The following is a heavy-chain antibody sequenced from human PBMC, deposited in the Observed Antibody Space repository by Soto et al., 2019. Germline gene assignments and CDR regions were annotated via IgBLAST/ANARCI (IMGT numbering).Heavy chain of an antibody. CDR1: GYTFTSYG. J-gene: IGHJ6*02. CDR3: ARTPVGATGAYYYYGMDV. D-gene: IGHD1-26*01. CDR2: ISAYNGNT. V-gene: IGHV1-18*01. Sequence: GASVKVSCKASGYTFTSYGISWVRQAPGQGLEWMGWISAYNGNTNYAQKLQGRVTMTTDTSTSTAYMELRSLRSDDTAAYYCARTPVGATGAYYYYGMDVWGQGTTVTVSS.